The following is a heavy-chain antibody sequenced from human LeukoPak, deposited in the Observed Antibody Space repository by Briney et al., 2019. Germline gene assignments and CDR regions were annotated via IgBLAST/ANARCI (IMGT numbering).Heavy chain of an antibody. Sequence: GGSLRLSCAASGFTFDDYGMSWVRQAPGKGLEWVSGINWNGGSTGYADSVKGRFTISRDNAKNSLYLQMNSLRAEDTALYYCARGRDGYNLVDAFDIWGQGIMVTVSS. J-gene: IGHJ3*02. D-gene: IGHD5-24*01. CDR3: ARGRDGYNLVDAFDI. V-gene: IGHV3-20*04. CDR1: GFTFDDYG. CDR2: INWNGGST.